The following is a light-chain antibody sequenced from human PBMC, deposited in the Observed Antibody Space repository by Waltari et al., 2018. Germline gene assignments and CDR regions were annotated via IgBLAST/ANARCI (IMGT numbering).Light chain of an antibody. V-gene: IGKV3-20*01. CDR3: HQYGNSPLLT. J-gene: IGKJ4*01. CDR2: AAS. CDR1: QSVRSSF. Sequence: EIVLTQSPGILSLSPGERATLSCRASQSVRSSFLAWYQQKPGQAPRLLIYAASSRATGIPNRFSGSGSGTDFTLTISRLEPEDFAVYYCHQYGNSPLLTFGGGTKVEIK.